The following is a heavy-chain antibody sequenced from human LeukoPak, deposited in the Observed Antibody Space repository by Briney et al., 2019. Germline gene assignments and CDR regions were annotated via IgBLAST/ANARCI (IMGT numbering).Heavy chain of an antibody. Sequence: SETLSLTCTVSGGSISSYYWTWIRQPPGKGLEWIGYIYYSGSTNYNPSLKSRVTMSVDTSKNQFSLKLSSMTAADTAVYYCARQRRYSGNPDAFDIWGQGTMVTVSS. V-gene: IGHV4-59*08. J-gene: IGHJ3*02. CDR2: IYYSGST. CDR3: ARQRRYSGNPDAFDI. D-gene: IGHD1-26*01. CDR1: GGSISSYY.